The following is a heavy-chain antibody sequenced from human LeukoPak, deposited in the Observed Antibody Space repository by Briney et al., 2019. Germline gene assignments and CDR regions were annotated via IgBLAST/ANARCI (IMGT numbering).Heavy chain of an antibody. D-gene: IGHD3-22*01. Sequence: PGGSLRLSCAASGFTVSSNYMSWVRQAPGKGLEWVSVIYSGGSTYYADSVKGRFTISRDNSKNTLYLQMNSLRAEDTAVYYCARVNGITMMVYFDYWGQGTLVTVSS. J-gene: IGHJ4*02. CDR2: IYSGGST. V-gene: IGHV3-66*01. CDR3: ARVNGITMMVYFDY. CDR1: GFTVSSNY.